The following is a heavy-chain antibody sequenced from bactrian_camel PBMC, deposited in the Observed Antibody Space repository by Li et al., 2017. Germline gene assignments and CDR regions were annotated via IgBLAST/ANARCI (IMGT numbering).Heavy chain of an antibody. V-gene: IGHV3S1*01. CDR1: TYPARYW. CDR2: ISTGDGTL. D-gene: IGHD2*01. CDR3: AAGRGGSGYCVYPDH. J-gene: IGHJ4*01. Sequence: HVQLVESGGGSVQAGGSLNLSCAASTYPARYWGWFRQAPGKEREGVAAISTGDGTLYYADSVKGRFTISRDNARNTLYLQMNSLRPEDSATYFCAAGRGGSGYCVYPDHWGQGTQVTVS.